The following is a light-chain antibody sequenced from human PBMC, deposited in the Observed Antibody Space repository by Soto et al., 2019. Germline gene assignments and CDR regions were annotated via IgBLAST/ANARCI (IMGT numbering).Light chain of an antibody. J-gene: IGKJ4*01. V-gene: IGKV2D-29*01. CDR2: EVS. CDR1: QSLLHRNGKTF. CDR3: LQSFHFPLP. Sequence: DIVMTQTPLSLSVTPGQPASISCKSSQSLLHRNGKTFLYWYLQKPGQPPQLLIYEVSNRFSGVXDXXSGRGSGTDFTLNISRVQAEDVRVYYFLQSFHFPLPFAGGTEVEIK.